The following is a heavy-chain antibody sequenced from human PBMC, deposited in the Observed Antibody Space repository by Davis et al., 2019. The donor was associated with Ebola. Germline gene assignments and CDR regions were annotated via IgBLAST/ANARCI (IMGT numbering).Heavy chain of an antibody. J-gene: IGHJ4*02. Sequence: GESLKISCSASGFTFSAHTMHWVRQAPGKGLEYVSVISSSGKTYYADSVKGRFTISRDNSKNTLYLQMNSLRAEDTAVYYCARGALALDYWGQGTLVTVSS. CDR2: ISSSGKT. CDR3: ARGALALDY. V-gene: IGHV3-64*04. CDR1: GFTFSAHT.